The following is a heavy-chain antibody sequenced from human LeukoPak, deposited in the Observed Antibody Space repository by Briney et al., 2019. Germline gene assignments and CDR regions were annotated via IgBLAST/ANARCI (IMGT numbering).Heavy chain of an antibody. V-gene: IGHV4-59*01. J-gene: IGHJ3*02. CDR3: ARGESGYSSGWSDAFDI. CDR2: IYYSGST. Sequence: SETLSLTCTVSGGSISSYYWSWIRQPPGKGLEWIGYIYYSGSTNYNPSLKSRVTISVDTSKNQFSLKLSSVTAADTAVYYCARGESGYSSGWSDAFDIWGQGTMVTVSS. CDR1: GGSISSYY. D-gene: IGHD6-19*01.